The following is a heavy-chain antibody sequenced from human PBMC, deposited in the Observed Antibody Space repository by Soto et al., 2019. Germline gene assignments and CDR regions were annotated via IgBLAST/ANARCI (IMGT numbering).Heavy chain of an antibody. V-gene: IGHV3-9*01. Sequence: EVQLVESGGGLVQPGRSLRLSCAASGFTFDDYAMHWVRQAPGKGLEWVSGISWNSGSIGYADSVKGRFTISRDNAKHSLYLQMNSRRAEDTALYYCANDNLGYSYGKVFDYWGQGTLVTVSS. CDR1: GFTFDDYA. CDR2: ISWNSGSI. J-gene: IGHJ4*02. CDR3: ANDNLGYSYGKVFDY. D-gene: IGHD5-18*01.